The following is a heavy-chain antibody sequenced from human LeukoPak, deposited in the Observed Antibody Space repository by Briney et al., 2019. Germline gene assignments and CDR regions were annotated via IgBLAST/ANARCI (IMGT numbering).Heavy chain of an antibody. D-gene: IGHD5-18*01. CDR1: GGSISSYY. CDR2: IYYSGSI. Sequence: PSETLSLTCSVSGGSISSYYWSWIRQPPGKGLEWIAYIYYSGSINYNPSLKSRVTISVDTSKNQFSLKLSSVTAADTAVYYCARGQWTHDSSYWYFDLWGRGTLVTVSS. J-gene: IGHJ2*01. V-gene: IGHV4-59*01. CDR3: ARGQWTHDSSYWYFDL.